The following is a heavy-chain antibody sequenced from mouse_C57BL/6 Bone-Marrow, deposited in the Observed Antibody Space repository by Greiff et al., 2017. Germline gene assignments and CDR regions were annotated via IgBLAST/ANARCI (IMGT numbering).Heavy chain of an antibody. CDR2: INPSSGYT. J-gene: IGHJ4*01. CDR3: ARGGKGNAMDY. Sequence: QVQLKESGAELARPGASVKMSCKASGYTFTSYTMHWVKQRPGQGLEWIGYINPSSGYTKYNQKFKDKATLTADKSSSTAYMQLSSLTSEDSAVYYCARGGKGNAMDYWGQGTSVTVSS. V-gene: IGHV1-4*01. D-gene: IGHD2-1*01. CDR1: GYTFTSYT.